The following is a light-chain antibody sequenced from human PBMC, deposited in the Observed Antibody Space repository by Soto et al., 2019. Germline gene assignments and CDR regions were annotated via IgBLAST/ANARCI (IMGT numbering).Light chain of an antibody. Sequence: DIQMTQSQSSLSASVGDRVTITCQASQDISNYLSWYQQKPGKAPKLLIYDASSLGAGVPSRFSGSGSGTDFTFTISSLQPEDIATYYCQQYDNLPITFGPGTRLEIK. J-gene: IGKJ5*01. V-gene: IGKV1-33*01. CDR1: QDISNY. CDR3: QQYDNLPIT. CDR2: DAS.